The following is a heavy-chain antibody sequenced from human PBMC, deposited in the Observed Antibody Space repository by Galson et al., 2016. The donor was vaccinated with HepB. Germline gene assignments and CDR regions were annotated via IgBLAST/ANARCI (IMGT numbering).Heavy chain of an antibody. V-gene: IGHV5-10-1*01. Sequence: QSGAEVKEPGESLRISCQGSGYRLTDYWITRVRQVPGKGLQWMGRIDPDDSYTNYSPSFQGHVTISVDKSINTAYLQWSTLKASDTAIYYCARALEYGSRNYYVRYALDGWGQGGTVIVSS. CDR2: IDPDDSYT. CDR1: GYRLTDYW. CDR3: ARALEYGSRNYYVRYALDG. D-gene: IGHD4-17*01. J-gene: IGHJ6*02.